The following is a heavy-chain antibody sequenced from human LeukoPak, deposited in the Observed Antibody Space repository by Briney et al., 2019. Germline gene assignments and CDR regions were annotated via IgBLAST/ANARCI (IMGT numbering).Heavy chain of an antibody. J-gene: IGHJ1*01. Sequence: GGSLRLSCAASGFTFSSDAMHWVRQAPGKGLEWVAIILSDGSKTYYPDSVRGRFTISRDNSKNTLYLQMNSLRAEDTAVYYCARDPLAAAGIEYFQHWGQGTLVTVSS. CDR2: ILSDGSKT. CDR3: ARDPLAAAGIEYFQH. CDR1: GFTFSSDA. D-gene: IGHD6-13*01. V-gene: IGHV3-33*08.